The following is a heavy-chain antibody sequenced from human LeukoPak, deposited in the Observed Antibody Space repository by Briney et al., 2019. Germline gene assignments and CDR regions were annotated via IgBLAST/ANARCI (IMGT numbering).Heavy chain of an antibody. CDR2: TYYSGST. CDR3: ARGSSGGWSRKKNWFDP. V-gene: IGHV4-34*01. D-gene: IGHD6-19*01. J-gene: IGHJ5*02. Sequence: SETLSLTCAVYGGSFSGYYWSWIRQPPGKGLEWIGSTYYSGSTYYNPSLKSRVTISVDTSKNQFSLKLSSVTAADTAVYYCARGSSGGWSRKKNWFDPWGQGTLVTVSS. CDR1: GGSFSGYY.